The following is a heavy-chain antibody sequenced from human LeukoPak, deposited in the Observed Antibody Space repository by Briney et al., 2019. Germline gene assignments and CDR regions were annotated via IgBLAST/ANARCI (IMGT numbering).Heavy chain of an antibody. Sequence: GRSLRLSCAASGFTFSNYAMHWVRQAPGKGLEWVAVISYDGSNKYYADSVKGRFTISRDNSKNTLYLQMNSLRAEDTAVYYCARDLAVAGTGWFDPWGQGTLVTVSS. D-gene: IGHD6-19*01. CDR1: GFTFSNYA. CDR2: ISYDGSNK. CDR3: ARDLAVAGTGWFDP. J-gene: IGHJ5*02. V-gene: IGHV3-30*04.